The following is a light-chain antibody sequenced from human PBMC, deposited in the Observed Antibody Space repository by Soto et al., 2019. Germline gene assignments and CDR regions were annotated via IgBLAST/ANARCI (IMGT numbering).Light chain of an antibody. CDR3: QQYDNLPPV. J-gene: IGKJ3*01. V-gene: IGKV1-33*01. CDR2: DAS. CDR1: QDISNY. Sequence: DIQMTQSPSSLSASVGDRVTITCQASQDISNYLNWYQQKPGKAPKLLIYDASNLETGVPSRFSGRGSGTDFTFTISSLQPEDIATYYCQQYDNLPPVFGPGTKVDIK.